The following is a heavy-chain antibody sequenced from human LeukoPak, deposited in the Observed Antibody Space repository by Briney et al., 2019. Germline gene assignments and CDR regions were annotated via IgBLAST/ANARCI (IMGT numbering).Heavy chain of an antibody. CDR2: ITKFGST. V-gene: IGHV1-69*06. Sequence: SVKVSCKASGDTFSNYAISWVRQAPGQGLEWMGAITKFGSTNYAHNFVGRVTMTADKSTNTAYMELSSLKSDDTAVYYCARDRSGYGNYFDFWGQGTLVTVSS. CDR3: ARDRSGYGNYFDF. CDR1: GDTFSNYA. J-gene: IGHJ4*02. D-gene: IGHD5-18*01.